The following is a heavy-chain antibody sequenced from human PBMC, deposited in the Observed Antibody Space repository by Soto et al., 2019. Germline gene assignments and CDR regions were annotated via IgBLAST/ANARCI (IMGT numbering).Heavy chain of an antibody. CDR3: ATVFDV. V-gene: IGHV3-74*01. CDR1: GFTFRSHR. J-gene: IGHJ4*02. CDR2: NDTDGGGT. Sequence: GGSLRLSCAASGFTFRSHRIHWVRQAPGKGLEWVSRNDTDGGGTSYADSVKGRITISTENAEKTVYHQINGLRVEDTAVYYCATVFDVWGQGTLVTVSS.